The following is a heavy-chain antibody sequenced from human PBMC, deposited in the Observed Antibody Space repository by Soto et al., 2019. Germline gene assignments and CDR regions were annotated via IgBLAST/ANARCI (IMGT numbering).Heavy chain of an antibody. J-gene: IGHJ4*02. CDR1: GGSISSSSYY. V-gene: IGHV4-39*01. D-gene: IGHD3-3*01. Sequence: SETLSLTCTVSGGSISSSSYYWGWIRQPPGKGLEWIGSIYYSGSTYYNPSLKSRVTISVDTSKNQFSLKLSSVTAADTAVYYCARQHAPPTYYDFWSGHAAFDYWGQGTLVTVSS. CDR2: IYYSGST. CDR3: ARQHAPPTYYDFWSGHAAFDY.